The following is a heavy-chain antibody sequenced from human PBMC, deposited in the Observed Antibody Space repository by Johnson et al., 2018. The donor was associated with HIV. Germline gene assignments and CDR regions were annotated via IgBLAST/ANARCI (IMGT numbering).Heavy chain of an antibody. CDR2: ISYDGSNK. Sequence: QMLLVESGGGVVQPGRSLRLSCAASGFTFSSYAMHWVRQAPGKGLEWVAVISYDGSNKYYADSVKGRFTISRDNSKNTLYLQMNGLRAEDTAVYYCARGGLEYSSALGLGYAFEFWGQGTVGTVSS. CDR1: GFTFSSYA. V-gene: IGHV3-30*04. J-gene: IGHJ3*01. D-gene: IGHD6-25*01. CDR3: ARGGLEYSSALGLGYAFEF.